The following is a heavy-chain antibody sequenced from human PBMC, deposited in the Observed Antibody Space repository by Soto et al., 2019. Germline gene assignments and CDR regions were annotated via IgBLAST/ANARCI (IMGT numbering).Heavy chain of an antibody. D-gene: IGHD3-3*01. CDR1: GGSLSSSY. V-gene: IGHV4-59*01. Sequence: PXGTRSRTCTVSGGSLSSSYWSWVRLPPGNGLEWIGYIYYSGSTNYNPSLKSRVTISVDTSKNQFSLKLSSVTAADTAVYYCARVSSPYYDFWSGPLDAFDIWGQGTMVTVSS. J-gene: IGHJ3*02. CDR2: IYYSGST. CDR3: ARVSSPYYDFWSGPLDAFDI.